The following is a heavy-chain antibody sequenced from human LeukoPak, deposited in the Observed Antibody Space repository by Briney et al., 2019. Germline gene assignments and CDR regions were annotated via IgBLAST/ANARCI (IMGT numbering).Heavy chain of an antibody. CDR1: GYTFTRYY. Sequence: ASVKVSCKASGYTFTRYYMHWVRQAPGQGLEWVGISSPSGGSTSYAQKFQGRVTMTRDTSTSTVYMELSSLRSEDTAVYYCARGTTAPFDPWGQGTLVTVSS. V-gene: IGHV1-46*01. D-gene: IGHD4-11*01. CDR3: ARGTTAPFDP. CDR2: SSPSGGST. J-gene: IGHJ5*02.